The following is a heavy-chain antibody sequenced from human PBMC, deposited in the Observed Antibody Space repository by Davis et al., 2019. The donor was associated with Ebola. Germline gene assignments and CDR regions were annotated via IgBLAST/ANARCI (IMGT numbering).Heavy chain of an antibody. Sequence: SETLSLTCTVSGRSISSGAFFWGWIRQPPGKGLEWIGYIYYSGNAYYNPSLKSRVTISADTSKNQFSLKVSSVTAADTAVYYCARGWPSSVTTDYYAMDAWGKGTTVTVSS. V-gene: IGHV4-30-4*01. CDR2: IYYSGNA. J-gene: IGHJ6*04. CDR3: ARGWPSSVTTDYYAMDA. CDR1: GRSISSGAFF. D-gene: IGHD4-17*01.